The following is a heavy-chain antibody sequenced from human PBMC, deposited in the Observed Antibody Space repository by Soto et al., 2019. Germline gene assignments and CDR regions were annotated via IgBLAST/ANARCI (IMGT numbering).Heavy chain of an antibody. J-gene: IGHJ6*02. CDR1: GFTFSSYG. CDR3: AKDRAGYCSSTSCYGVGANGMDV. D-gene: IGHD2-2*01. Sequence: GGSLRLSCAASGFTFSSYGMHWVRQAPGKGLEWVAVISYDGSNKYYADSVKGRFTISRDNSKNTLYLQMNSLRAEDTAVYYCAKDRAGYCSSTSCYGVGANGMDVWGQGTTVTVSS. V-gene: IGHV3-30*18. CDR2: ISYDGSNK.